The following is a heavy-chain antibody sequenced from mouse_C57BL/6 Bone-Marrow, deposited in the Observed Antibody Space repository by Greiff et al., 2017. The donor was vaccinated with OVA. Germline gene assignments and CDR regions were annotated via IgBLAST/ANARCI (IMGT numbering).Heavy chain of an antibody. CDR2: IDPNSGGT. D-gene: IGHD4-1*01. Sequence: QQSCKASGYTFTSYWMHWVKQRPGRGLEWIGRIDPNSGGTKYNEKFKSKATLTVDKPSSTAYMQLSSLTSEDSAVYYCATNWPWFAYWGQGTLVTVSA. V-gene: IGHV1-72*01. J-gene: IGHJ3*01. CDR1: GYTFTSYW. CDR3: ATNWPWFAY.